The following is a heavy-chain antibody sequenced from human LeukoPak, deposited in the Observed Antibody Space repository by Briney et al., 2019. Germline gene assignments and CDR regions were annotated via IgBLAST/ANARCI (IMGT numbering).Heavy chain of an antibody. J-gene: IGHJ4*02. Sequence: SETLSLTCTVSGGSISSSSYCWGWIRQPPGKGLEWIGSIYYSGSTYYNPSLKSRVTLSVDRSKNQFSLKLSSVTAADTAVYYCARGRQRYSSSWYFDYWGQGTLVTVSS. CDR2: IYYSGST. CDR3: ARGRQRYSSSWYFDY. CDR1: GGSISSSSYC. V-gene: IGHV4-39*01. D-gene: IGHD6-13*01.